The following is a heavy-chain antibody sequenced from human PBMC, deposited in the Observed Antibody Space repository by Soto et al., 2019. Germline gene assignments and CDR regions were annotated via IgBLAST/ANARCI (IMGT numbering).Heavy chain of an antibody. V-gene: IGHV3-48*03. CDR2: TSYGGTTI. Sequence: GGSLRLSCAASGFTFSNYEMNWVRQAPGKGLEWVSYTSYGGTTIYYADSVRGRFTISRDNAKNSLYLQMNSLRAEDTALYYCARELSTSYFDYWGQGTPVTVSS. CDR3: ARELSTSYFDY. D-gene: IGHD2-2*01. J-gene: IGHJ4*02. CDR1: GFTFSNYE.